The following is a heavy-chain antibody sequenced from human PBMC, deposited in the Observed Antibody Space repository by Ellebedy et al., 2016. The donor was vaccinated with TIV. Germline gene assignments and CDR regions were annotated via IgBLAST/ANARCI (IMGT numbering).Heavy chain of an antibody. Sequence: PSETLSLTCTVSGGSISSYFWSWIRQPPGKGLEWIGYVHHSGSTNYNPSLKSRVTISVDMSKNQFSLKLSSVTAADTAVYYCAREEFDILTGYQKGFDHWGQGTLVTVSS. V-gene: IGHV4-59*01. D-gene: IGHD3-9*01. CDR3: AREEFDILTGYQKGFDH. J-gene: IGHJ4*02. CDR2: VHHSGST. CDR1: GGSISSYF.